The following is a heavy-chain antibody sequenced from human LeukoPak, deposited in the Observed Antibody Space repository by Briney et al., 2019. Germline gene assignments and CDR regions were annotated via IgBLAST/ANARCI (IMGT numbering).Heavy chain of an antibody. J-gene: IGHJ4*02. CDR1: GFTFSSYA. Sequence: GGSLRLSCAASGFTFSSYALSWVRQAPGKGLEWVSSLSGSGYNTYYADSVKGRFTISRDNSKNTVYLQMNSLRAEDTAVYYCAEVPYGTRYFDYWGQGTLVTVSS. V-gene: IGHV3-23*01. D-gene: IGHD2-2*01. CDR3: AEVPYGTRYFDY. CDR2: LSGSGYNT.